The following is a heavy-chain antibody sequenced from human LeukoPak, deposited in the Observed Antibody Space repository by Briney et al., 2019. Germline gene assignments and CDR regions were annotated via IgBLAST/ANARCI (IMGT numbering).Heavy chain of an antibody. Sequence: SETLSLTCSVSGDSISSRDYYWSWIRQPPGKGLEWIGYIYYSGSTSYNPSLKSRVTISVDTSKNQFSLRLSSVTAADTAVYYCARKPIVNSAWYYFDYWGQGTLVTVSS. V-gene: IGHV4-30-4*08. CDR3: ARKPIVNSAWYYFDY. CDR1: GDSISSRDYY. J-gene: IGHJ4*02. CDR2: IYYSGST. D-gene: IGHD3-22*01.